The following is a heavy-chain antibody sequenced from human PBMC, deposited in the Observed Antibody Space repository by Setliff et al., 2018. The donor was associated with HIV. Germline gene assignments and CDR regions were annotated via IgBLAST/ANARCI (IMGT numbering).Heavy chain of an antibody. Sequence: GGSLRLSCAASGFTFSHAWMSWVRQAPGKGLEWVGRIKSETDGGTTDYAAPVKGRFTISRDDSRNTTYLQMNSLKTEDTALYYCTTASDSTNYDDGFDLWGQGTMVTVSS. V-gene: IGHV3-15*01. D-gene: IGHD4-4*01. CDR3: TTASDSTNYDDGFDL. CDR2: IKSETDGGTT. J-gene: IGHJ3*01. CDR1: GFTFSHAW.